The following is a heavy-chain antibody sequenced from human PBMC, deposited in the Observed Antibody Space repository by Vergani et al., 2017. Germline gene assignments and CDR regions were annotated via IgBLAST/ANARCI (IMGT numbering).Heavy chain of an antibody. CDR2: VNQRETA. J-gene: IGHJ4*02. CDR1: GWSFSNYF. CDR3: ARGFRGLTGYYFRYFDN. Sequence: QVPLQQWCAGLLKPSETLSLTCAVYGWSFSNYFWSWVRQPPGQGLEWIGEVNQRETANYNPSLKSRVTISTDASKNQFSLKLSSVTAADTAVYYFARGFRGLTGYYFRYFDNWGQGALVAVSS. V-gene: IGHV4-34*01. D-gene: IGHD3-22*01.